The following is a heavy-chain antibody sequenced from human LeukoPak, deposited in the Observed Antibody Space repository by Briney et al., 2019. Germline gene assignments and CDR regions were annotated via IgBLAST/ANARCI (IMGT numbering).Heavy chain of an antibody. J-gene: IGHJ6*03. CDR1: GGSISSSSYY. Sequence: SETLSLTCTVSGGSISSSSYYWGWIRQPPGKGLEWIGSIYYSGSTYYNPSLKSRVTISVDTSKNQLSLKLSSVTAADTAVYYCATSGVPAARRAYYYYYMDVWGKGTTVTVSS. D-gene: IGHD2-2*01. CDR2: IYYSGST. CDR3: ATSGVPAARRAYYYYYMDV. V-gene: IGHV4-39*01.